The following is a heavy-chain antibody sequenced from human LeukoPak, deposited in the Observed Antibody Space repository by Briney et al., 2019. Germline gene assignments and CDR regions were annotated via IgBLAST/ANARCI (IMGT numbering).Heavy chain of an antibody. CDR2: VNTVSSYI. CDR1: GLTFSVYR. Sequence: RGGSLRLSCAASGLTFSVYRMNWVRQAPGKGLEWVASVNTVSSYIYYAESMRGRFTISRDNAKNSLFLQMNSLRDEDTAVYYCARLRRNSDRSDFFYYYDHWGQGTLVTVSS. CDR3: ARLRRNSDRSDFFYYYDH. V-gene: IGHV3-21*01. D-gene: IGHD3-22*01. J-gene: IGHJ4*02.